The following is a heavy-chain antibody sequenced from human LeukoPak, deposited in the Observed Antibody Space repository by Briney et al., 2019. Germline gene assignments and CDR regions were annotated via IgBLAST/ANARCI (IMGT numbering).Heavy chain of an antibody. V-gene: IGHV3-30*02. J-gene: IGHJ3*02. CDR3: AREGSSSSSREAFDI. Sequence: PGGSLRLSCAASGFTFNSYGMHWVRQAPGKGLEWVAFIRFDGSYKDYADSVKGRFTISRDNSKNTLYLQMNSLRAEDTAVYYCAREGSSSSSREAFDIWGQGTMVTVSS. D-gene: IGHD6-6*01. CDR1: GFTFNSYG. CDR2: IRFDGSYK.